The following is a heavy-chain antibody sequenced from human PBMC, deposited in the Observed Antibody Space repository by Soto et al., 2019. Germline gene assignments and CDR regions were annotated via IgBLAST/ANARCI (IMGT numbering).Heavy chain of an antibody. D-gene: IGHD6-13*01. Sequence: EVQLVDSGGGLVKPGGSLRLSCEASGFTFSSYTMNWVRQAPGKGLEWVSSVSSSSTYIYYADSVKGRFTISRDNAKNSLYRQMNSLRAEDTAIYYCARGSHSTTWYGGQLDYWGQGTLVTVSS. V-gene: IGHV3-21*01. J-gene: IGHJ4*02. CDR2: VSSSSTYI. CDR1: GFTFSSYT. CDR3: ARGSHSTTWYGGQLDY.